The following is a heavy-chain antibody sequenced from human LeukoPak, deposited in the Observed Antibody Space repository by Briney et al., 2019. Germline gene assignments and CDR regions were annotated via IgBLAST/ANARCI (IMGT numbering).Heavy chain of an antibody. D-gene: IGHD2-15*01. J-gene: IGHJ5*02. V-gene: IGHV4-34*01. Sequence: SETLSLTCGVYGGFFSGYYWSWIRQPPGKGLEWIGEVNHSGSANYNPSLKSRVTISVDTSKTQFSLKLSSVTAADTAVYYCARGIVLLVAACFDPWGQGTLVTVSS. CDR1: GGFFSGYY. CDR2: VNHSGSA. CDR3: ARGIVLLVAACFDP.